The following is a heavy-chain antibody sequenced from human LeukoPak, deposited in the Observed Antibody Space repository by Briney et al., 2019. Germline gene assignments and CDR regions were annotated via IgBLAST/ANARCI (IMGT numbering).Heavy chain of an antibody. D-gene: IGHD3-16*01. CDR1: GGSISSYY. V-gene: IGHV4-59*01. CDR2: IYYSGST. CDR3: ARGRDSAGLRRNWFDP. J-gene: IGHJ5*02. Sequence: SGTLSLTCTVSGGSISSYYWSWIRQPPGKGLEWIGYIYYSGSTNYNPSLKSRVTISVDTSKNQFSLKLSSVIAADTAVYYCARGRDSAGLRRNWFDPWGQGTLVTVSS.